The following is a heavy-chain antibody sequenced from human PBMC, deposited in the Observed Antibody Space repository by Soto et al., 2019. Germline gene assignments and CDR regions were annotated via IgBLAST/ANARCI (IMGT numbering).Heavy chain of an antibody. Sequence: QVQLVQSGAEVKKPESSVKVSCKAPGGTFSTYAISWVRQAPGQGLEWMGGIIPMFGTANYAQGFQDRVTITADESTNTVYRELSSLRSEDTAVYFCASGIQLWLRRINNGYSGWGQGTLVTVSS. CDR2: IIPMFGTA. J-gene: IGHJ4*02. CDR3: ASGIQLWLRRINNGYSG. V-gene: IGHV1-69*12. D-gene: IGHD5-18*01. CDR1: GGTFSTYA.